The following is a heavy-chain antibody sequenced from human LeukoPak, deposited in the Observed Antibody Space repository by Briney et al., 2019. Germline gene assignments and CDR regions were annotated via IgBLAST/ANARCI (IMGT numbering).Heavy chain of an antibody. V-gene: IGHV4-59*08. D-gene: IGHD2-21*02. Sequence: SETLSLTCSVSGDAVSSFYWSWIRQSPGKGLEWIGYFYYSGSTKYNPSLKSRVTMSVDTSKNQLSLKLRSVTAADTAMYYCARHRFASAVILDYWGQGDLVTVSS. J-gene: IGHJ4*02. CDR2: FYYSGST. CDR3: ARHRFASAVILDY. CDR1: GDAVSSFY.